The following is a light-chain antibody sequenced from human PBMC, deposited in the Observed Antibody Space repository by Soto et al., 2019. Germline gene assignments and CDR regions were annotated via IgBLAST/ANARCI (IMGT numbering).Light chain of an antibody. Sequence: QSVLTQPPSASGTPGQRVTISCSGSSSNIGSNTVNWYQQLPGTAPKLLISSNNQRPSGVPDRFSGSKSGTSASLAISGLHSEDEADYYCAAWDDSLNGWVFGGGTQLTVL. CDR3: AAWDDSLNGWV. CDR2: SNN. V-gene: IGLV1-44*01. CDR1: SSNIGSNT. J-gene: IGLJ3*02.